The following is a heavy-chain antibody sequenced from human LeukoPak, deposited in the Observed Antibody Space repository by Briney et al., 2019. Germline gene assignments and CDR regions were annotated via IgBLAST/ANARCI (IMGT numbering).Heavy chain of an antibody. CDR2: IKQDGSEQ. CDR1: GFTFSSYW. J-gene: IGHJ3*02. D-gene: IGHD3-3*01. Sequence: GGSLRLSCAASGFTFSSYWMNWVRKAPGKGLEWVADIKQDGSEQYYVDSVKGRFTISRDNAKKSLFLQMNSLRAEDTAVYYCAKTIFGVTHAFDIWGQGTMVTVSS. V-gene: IGHV3-7*03. CDR3: AKTIFGVTHAFDI.